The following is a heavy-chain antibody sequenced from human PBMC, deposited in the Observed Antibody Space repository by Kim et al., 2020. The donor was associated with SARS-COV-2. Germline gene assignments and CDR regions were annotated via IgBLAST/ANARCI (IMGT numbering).Heavy chain of an antibody. V-gene: IGHV3-7*03. CDR3: ARGNAYLRNTHFYWGVDV. J-gene: IGHJ6*02. D-gene: IGHD5-12*01. CDR2: INQDESQK. Sequence: GGSLRLSCAASGFSLSETWMSWVRQAPGKGLEWVANINQDESQKYYVDSVKGRFTISRDNSKDSLYLQFNSLRAEDTAVYHCARGNAYLRNTHFYWGVDVWGQGTPVIVSS. CDR1: GFSLSETW.